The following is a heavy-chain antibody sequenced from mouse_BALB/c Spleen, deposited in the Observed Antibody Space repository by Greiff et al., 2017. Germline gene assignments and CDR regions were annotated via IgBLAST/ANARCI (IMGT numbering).Heavy chain of an antibody. D-gene: IGHD2-14*01. CDR2: ISNLAYSI. CDR3: AREGEVRFAY. J-gene: IGHJ3*01. Sequence: EVQVVESGGGLVQPGGSRKLSCAASGFTFSDYGMAWVRQAPGKGPEWVAFISNLAYSIYYADTVTGRFTISRENAKNTLYLEMSSLRSEDTAMYYCAREGEVRFAYWGQGTLVTVSA. CDR1: GFTFSDYG. V-gene: IGHV5-15*02.